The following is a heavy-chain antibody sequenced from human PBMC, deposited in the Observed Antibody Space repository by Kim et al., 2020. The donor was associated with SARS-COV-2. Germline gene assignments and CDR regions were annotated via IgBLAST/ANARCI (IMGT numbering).Heavy chain of an antibody. Sequence: SETLSLTCTVSGGSISSGGYYWSWIRQHPGKGLEWIGYIYYSGSTYYNPSLKSRVTISVDTSKNQFSLKLSSVTAADTAVYYCARNIGITMIVVVTGWFDPLSQGTLVTVSS. D-gene: IGHD3-22*01. CDR1: GGSISSGGYY. J-gene: IGHJ5*02. V-gene: IGHV4-31*03. CDR2: IYYSGST. CDR3: ARNIGITMIVVVTGWFDP.